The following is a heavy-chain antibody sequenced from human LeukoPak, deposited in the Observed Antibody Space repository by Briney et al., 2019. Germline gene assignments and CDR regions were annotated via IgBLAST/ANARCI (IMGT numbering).Heavy chain of an antibody. CDR3: ARPYCSRGSCYRDFDY. D-gene: IGHD2-15*01. J-gene: IGHJ4*02. CDR2: INDSGST. Sequence: PSETLSLTCAVSGGSLGDHYWSWIRQVPGKGLGWIGEINDSGSTNYNPSLEGRVTLSVDPSKNQFPLKMRSVTAADTSVYYCARPYCSRGSCYRDFDYWGQGTLVTVSS. V-gene: IGHV4-34*01. CDR1: GGSLGDHY.